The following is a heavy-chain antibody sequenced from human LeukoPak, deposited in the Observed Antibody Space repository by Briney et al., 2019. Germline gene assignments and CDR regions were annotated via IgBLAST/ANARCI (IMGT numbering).Heavy chain of an antibody. Sequence: GRSLRLSCAASGFTFSSYAMHWVRQAPGKGLEWVAVISYDGSNKYYADSVKGRFTISRDNSKNTLYLQMNSLRAEDTAVYYCAKDPALSYGGMDVWGQGTTVTVSS. V-gene: IGHV3-30-3*01. CDR1: GFTFSSYA. CDR2: ISYDGSNK. D-gene: IGHD3-10*01. J-gene: IGHJ6*02. CDR3: AKDPALSYGGMDV.